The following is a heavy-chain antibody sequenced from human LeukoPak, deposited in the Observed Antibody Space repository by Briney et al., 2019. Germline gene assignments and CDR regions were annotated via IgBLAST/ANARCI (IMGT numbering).Heavy chain of an antibody. CDR1: GFTFSNAW. D-gene: IGHD2/OR15-2a*01. CDR2: IKSKTDGGTT. Sequence: GGSLRLSCAASGFTFSNAWMSWVRQAPGKGLEWVGRIKSKTDGGTTDYAAPVKGRFTISRDDSKNTLYLQMNSLKTEDTAVYYCTTAAHSTTQTWYFDLWGRGTLVTVSS. CDR3: TTAAHSTTQTWYFDL. V-gene: IGHV3-15*01. J-gene: IGHJ2*01.